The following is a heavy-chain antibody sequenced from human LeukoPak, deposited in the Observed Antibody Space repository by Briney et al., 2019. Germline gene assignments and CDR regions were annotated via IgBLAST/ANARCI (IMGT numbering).Heavy chain of an antibody. CDR1: GFPFSVYA. CDR3: AKVWSADFWSGYFTWFDP. CDR2: ISGSGGST. D-gene: IGHD3-3*01. Sequence: GGSLRLSCTASGFPFSVYAMIWVRQAPEKGLEWVSGISGSGGSTYYADSVKGRFTISRDNSKNTLYLQMNSLRAEDTAVYYCAKVWSADFWSGYFTWFDPWGQGTLVTVSS. J-gene: IGHJ5*02. V-gene: IGHV3-23*01.